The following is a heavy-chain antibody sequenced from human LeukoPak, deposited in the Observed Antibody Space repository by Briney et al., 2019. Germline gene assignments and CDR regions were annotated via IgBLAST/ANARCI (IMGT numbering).Heavy chain of an antibody. CDR1: GGTFISYA. V-gene: IGHV1-69*04. J-gene: IGHJ6*02. CDR3: ARDLGDYDDGMDV. D-gene: IGHD7-27*01. Sequence: SVKVSCKASGGTFISYAISWVRQAPGQGLEWMGRIIPILGIANYAQKFQGRVTITADKSTSTAYMELSSLRSEDTAVYYCARDLGDYDDGMDVWGQGTTVTVSS. CDR2: IIPILGIA.